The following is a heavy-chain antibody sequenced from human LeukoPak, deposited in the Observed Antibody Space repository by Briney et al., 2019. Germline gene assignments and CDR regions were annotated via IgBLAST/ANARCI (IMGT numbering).Heavy chain of an antibody. CDR1: GFTFSSYS. V-gene: IGHV3-48*01. Sequence: PGGSLRLSCAASGFTFSSYSMNWVRQAPGKGLEWVSYISCSSSTIYYADSVKGRFTISRDNAKNSLYLQMNSLRAEDTAVYYCARDLVAARPYYYYYYMDVWGKGTTVTVSS. D-gene: IGHD6-6*01. J-gene: IGHJ6*03. CDR2: ISCSSSTI. CDR3: ARDLVAARPYYYYYYMDV.